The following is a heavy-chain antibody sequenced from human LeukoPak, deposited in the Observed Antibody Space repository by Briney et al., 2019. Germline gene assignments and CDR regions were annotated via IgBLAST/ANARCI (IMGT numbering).Heavy chain of an antibody. CDR2: IYHSGST. CDR3: ARVREDPWNSAPHAFDI. V-gene: IGHV4-38-2*02. CDR1: GYSISSGYY. D-gene: IGHD1-1*01. J-gene: IGHJ3*02. Sequence: SETLSLTCTVSGYSISSGYYWGWIRQPPGKGLEWIGSIYHSGSTYYNPSLKSRVTISVDTSKNHFSLKLSSVTAADTAVYYCARVREDPWNSAPHAFDIWGQGTMVTVSS.